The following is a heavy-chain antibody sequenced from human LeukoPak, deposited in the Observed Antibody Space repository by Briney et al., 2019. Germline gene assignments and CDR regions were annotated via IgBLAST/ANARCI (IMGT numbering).Heavy chain of an antibody. Sequence: SETLSLTCTVSGGSISSHYWSWIRQPPGKGLEWIGYIYYSGSTNYNPSLKSRVTISVDTSKNQFSLKLGSVTAADTAVYYCARESREGLTCYYVERAIDYWGQGTLVTVSS. J-gene: IGHJ4*02. CDR1: GGSISSHY. CDR3: ARESREGLTCYYVERAIDY. D-gene: IGHD3-9*01. V-gene: IGHV4-59*11. CDR2: IYYSGST.